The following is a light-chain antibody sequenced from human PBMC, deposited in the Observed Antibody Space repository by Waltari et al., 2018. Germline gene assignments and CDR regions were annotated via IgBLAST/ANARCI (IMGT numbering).Light chain of an antibody. V-gene: IGKV3-20*01. J-gene: IGKJ1*01. CDR2: DAY. CDR3: QKYGTLPAT. CDR1: QSVSRTF. Sequence: EIVLTQSPGTLSVSPGERVTLSRRASQSVSRTFAWYQQKPGPAPRLLIYDAYTRATGIPDRFRGSGSGTGVSLTISRVEPEDCAVYYCQKYGTLPATFGQGTKVEIK.